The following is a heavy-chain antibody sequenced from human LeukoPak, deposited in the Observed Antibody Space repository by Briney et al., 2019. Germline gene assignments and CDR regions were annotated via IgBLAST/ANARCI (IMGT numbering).Heavy chain of an antibody. Sequence: SETLSLTCAVYGGSFSGYYWSWIRQPPGKGLEWIGEINRSGSTNYNPSLKSRVTISVDTSRNQFSLKLSSVTAADTAVYYCASGYYDSSGYTDAFDIWGQGTMVTVSS. V-gene: IGHV4-34*01. CDR1: GGSFSGYY. J-gene: IGHJ3*02. CDR3: ASGYYDSSGYTDAFDI. D-gene: IGHD3-22*01. CDR2: INRSGST.